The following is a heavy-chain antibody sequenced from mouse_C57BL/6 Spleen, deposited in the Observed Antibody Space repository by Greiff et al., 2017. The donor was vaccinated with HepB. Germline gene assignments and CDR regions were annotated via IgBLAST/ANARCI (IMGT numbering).Heavy chain of an antibody. Sequence: QVQLKESGAELVRPGASVTLSCKASGYTFTDYEMHWVKQTPVHGLEWIGAIDPETGGTAYNQKFKGKAILTADKSSSTAYMELRSLTSEDSAVYYCTTVLGDDYAMDYWGQGTSVTVSS. J-gene: IGHJ4*01. CDR3: TTVLGDDYAMDY. V-gene: IGHV1-15*01. D-gene: IGHD1-1*01. CDR2: IDPETGGT. CDR1: GYTFTDYE.